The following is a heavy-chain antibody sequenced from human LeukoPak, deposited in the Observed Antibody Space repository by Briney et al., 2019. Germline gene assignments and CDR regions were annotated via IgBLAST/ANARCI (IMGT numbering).Heavy chain of an antibody. D-gene: IGHD3-10*01. J-gene: IGHJ6*03. CDR1: GGSISSYY. CDR2: IYTSGST. CDR3: ARVSYGSGSYYYYYYYYMDV. V-gene: IGHV4-4*07. Sequence: SETLSFTCTVSGGSISSYYWSWIRQPAGKGLEWIGRIYTSGSTYYNPSLKSRVTISVDTSKNQFSLKLSSVTAADTAVYYCARVSYGSGSYYYYYYYYMDVWGKGTTVTVSS.